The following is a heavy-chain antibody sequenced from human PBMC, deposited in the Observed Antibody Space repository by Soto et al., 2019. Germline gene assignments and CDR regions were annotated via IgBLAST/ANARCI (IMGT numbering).Heavy chain of an antibody. D-gene: IGHD3-3*01. CDR2: INHSGST. J-gene: IGHJ4*02. CDR3: ARGVRFLEWLVYFDY. V-gene: IGHV4-34*01. Sequence: SETLSLTCAVYGGSFSGYYWSWIRQPPGKGLEWIGEINHSGSTNYNPSLKSRVTISVDTSKNQFSLKLSSVTAADTAVYYCARGVRFLEWLVYFDYWGQGTLVTVSS. CDR1: GGSFSGYY.